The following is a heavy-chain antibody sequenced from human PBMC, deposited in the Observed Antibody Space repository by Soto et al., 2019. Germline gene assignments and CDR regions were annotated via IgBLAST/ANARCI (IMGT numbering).Heavy chain of an antibody. CDR1: GFTFGTYA. CDR2: ISGSGCTT. CDR3: AKFRGPSYSYYYMDV. D-gene: IGHD3-16*01. V-gene: IGHV3-23*01. Sequence: EVQLLESGGGLVQPGGSLRLSCAASGFTFGTYAMKWLRQAPGRGLECVSVISGSGCTTYYADSVKGRFTVSRDNSKNTMYLQMNSLRAEDTALYYCAKFRGPSYSYYYMDVWGKGTTVTVSS. J-gene: IGHJ6*03.